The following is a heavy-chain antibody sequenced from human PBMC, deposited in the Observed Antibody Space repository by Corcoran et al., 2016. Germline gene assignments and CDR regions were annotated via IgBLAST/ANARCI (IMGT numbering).Heavy chain of an antibody. D-gene: IGHD3-3*01. CDR2: IWYDGSNK. CDR1: GFTFSSYG. CDR3: AGAEDFWSGYPSYYYGMDV. J-gene: IGHJ6*02. V-gene: IGHV3-33*01. Sequence: QVQLVESGGGVVQPGRSLRLSCAASGFTFSSYGMHWVRQAPGKGLEWVAVIWYDGSNKYYADSVKGRFTISRDNSKNTLYLQMNSLRAEDTAVYYCAGAEDFWSGYPSYYYGMDVWGQGSTVTVSS.